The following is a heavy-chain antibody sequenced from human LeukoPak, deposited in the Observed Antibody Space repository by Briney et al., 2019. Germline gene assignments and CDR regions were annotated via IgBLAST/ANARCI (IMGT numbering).Heavy chain of an antibody. CDR3: ARDAGTGTTGNYYYYMDV. J-gene: IGHJ6*03. CDR1: SGSISSYC. V-gene: IGHV4-4*07. D-gene: IGHD1-7*01. CDR2: IYTSGST. Sequence: SETLSLTCTVSSGSISSYCWSWVRQPAGEGLEWIGRIYTSGSTNYNPSLESRVTISVDKSKNQFSLKLSSVTAADTAVYYCARDAGTGTTGNYYYYMDVWGKGTTVTVSS.